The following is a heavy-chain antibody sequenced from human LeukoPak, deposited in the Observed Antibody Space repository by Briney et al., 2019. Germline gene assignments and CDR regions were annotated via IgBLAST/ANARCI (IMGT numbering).Heavy chain of an antibody. J-gene: IGHJ4*02. D-gene: IGHD3-22*01. Sequence: GGSLRLSCATSGFAFSSYWLTWVRQAPGKGLEWVANIKEDGTEKNYVDSLKGRFTISRDNSKNTLYLQMNSLRAEDTAVYYCARDPYYYDSSGYCDCWGQGTLVTVSS. V-gene: IGHV3-7*01. CDR3: ARDPYYYDSSGYCDC. CDR1: GFAFSSYW. CDR2: IKEDGTEK.